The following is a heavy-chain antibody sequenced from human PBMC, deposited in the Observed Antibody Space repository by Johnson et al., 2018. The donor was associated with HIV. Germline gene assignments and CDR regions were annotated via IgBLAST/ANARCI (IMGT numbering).Heavy chain of an antibody. CDR3: ARGWELLTPAFDI. CDR2: ISSNGGSK. D-gene: IGHD1-26*01. CDR1: GFTFSSYA. Sequence: VQLVESGGGLVQPGGSLRLSCAASGFTFSSYAMHWVRQAPGKGLEYVSAISSNGGSKYYANSVKGRFTISRDNYKNTLYLQMGSLRAEDMAVYYCARGWELLTPAFDIWGQGTMVTVSS. V-gene: IGHV3-64*01. J-gene: IGHJ3*02.